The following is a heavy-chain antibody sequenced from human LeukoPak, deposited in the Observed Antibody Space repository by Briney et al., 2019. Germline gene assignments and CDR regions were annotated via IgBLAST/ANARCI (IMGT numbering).Heavy chain of an antibody. CDR3: ARDQEGFDY. Sequence: ASVKVSCKASGYTFTNNYLHWVRQAPGQGLEWIGMIYPRDGSTSYAQNFQGRVTVTRDTSTTTVHMELRGLRSEDTAVYYCARDQEGFDYWGQGTVVTVSS. V-gene: IGHV1-46*01. CDR1: GYTFTNNY. CDR2: IYPRDGST. J-gene: IGHJ4*02.